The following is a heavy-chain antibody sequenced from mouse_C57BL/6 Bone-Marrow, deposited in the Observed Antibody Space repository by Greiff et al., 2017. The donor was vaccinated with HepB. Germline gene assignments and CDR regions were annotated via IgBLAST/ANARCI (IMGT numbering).Heavy chain of an antibody. Sequence: DVKLQESGPVLVKPGASVKMSCKASGYTFTDYYMNWVKQSHGKSLEWIGVINPYNGGTSYNQKFKGKATLTVDKSSSTAYMELNSLTSEDSAVYYCARRGYGSSYGSWFAYWGQGTLVTVSA. CDR2: INPYNGGT. CDR1: GYTFTDYY. J-gene: IGHJ3*01. CDR3: ARRGYGSSYGSWFAY. D-gene: IGHD1-1*01. V-gene: IGHV1-19*01.